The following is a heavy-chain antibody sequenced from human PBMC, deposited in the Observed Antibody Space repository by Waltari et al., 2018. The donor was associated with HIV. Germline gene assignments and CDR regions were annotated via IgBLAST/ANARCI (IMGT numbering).Heavy chain of an antibody. V-gene: IGHV4-61*05. CDR1: GAPISTHTSY. D-gene: IGHD3-22*01. Sequence: LQLHESGPGLVKPSETLSLTCTVSGAPISTHTSYWGWIRQSPGKALEWIGNIYYGGSTNDNGSLKRRVVISVGKAKKQFSLRWTSVVGADTAVYYGARRDECDKSGCAFDTWGQGILVRVSS. CDR2: IYYGGST. J-gene: IGHJ5*02. CDR3: ARRDECDKSGCAFDT.